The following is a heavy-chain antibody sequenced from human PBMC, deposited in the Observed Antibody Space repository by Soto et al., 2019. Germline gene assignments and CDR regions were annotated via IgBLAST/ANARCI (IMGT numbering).Heavy chain of an antibody. CDR3: ARGVVRVRPYYYYGMDV. CDR2: IYHSGST. J-gene: IGHJ6*02. V-gene: IGHV4-4*02. D-gene: IGHD3-10*01. Sequence: QVQLQESGPGLVKPSGTLSLTCAVSGGSISSSNWWSWVRQPSGKGLEWIGEIYHSGSTNYNPSLKSRVTISVDKSKNQFSLKLSSVTAADTAVYYCARGVVRVRPYYYYGMDVWGQGTTVTVSS. CDR1: GGSISSSNW.